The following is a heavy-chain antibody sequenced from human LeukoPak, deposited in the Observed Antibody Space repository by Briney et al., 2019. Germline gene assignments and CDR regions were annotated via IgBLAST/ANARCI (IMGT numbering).Heavy chain of an antibody. D-gene: IGHD3-3*01. CDR2: IRYDGSNK. J-gene: IGHJ4*02. Sequence: GGSLRLSCAASGFTFSSYGMHWVRQAPGKGLEWVAFIRYDGSNKYYADSVKGRFTISRDNSKNTLYLQMNSLRAEDTAVYYCAKHHSGDFWSGYQYGSAAFDYWGQGTLVTVSS. CDR3: AKHHSGDFWSGYQYGSAAFDY. V-gene: IGHV3-30*02. CDR1: GFTFSSYG.